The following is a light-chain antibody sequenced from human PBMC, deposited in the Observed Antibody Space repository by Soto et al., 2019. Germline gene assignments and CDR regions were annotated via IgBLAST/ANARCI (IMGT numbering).Light chain of an antibody. CDR2: GAS. V-gene: IGKV3-20*01. CDR1: QSITNNY. CDR3: HQYHDSPNT. Sequence: PGERATFSCRDTQSITNNYVAWYQQKPGQAPKLLIYGASRRPTGIPDRISGSGSGTDFTLSITGLEPEDFAVYYCHQYHDSPNTFGQGTKLEIK. J-gene: IGKJ2*01.